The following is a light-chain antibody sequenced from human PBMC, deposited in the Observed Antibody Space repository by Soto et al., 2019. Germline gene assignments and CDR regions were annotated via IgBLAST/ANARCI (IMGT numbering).Light chain of an antibody. CDR2: DNT. Sequence: QSALTQPASVSGSPGQSITISCTVTSSYALVSWFQYHPGKAPNLVMYDNTKRPSGVSERLSGSRSDNTASLIITGLQTDDEADYYCSSYGGRGFGGGTKLTVL. CDR1: SSYAL. V-gene: IGLV2-23*01. J-gene: IGLJ2*01. CDR3: SSYGGRG.